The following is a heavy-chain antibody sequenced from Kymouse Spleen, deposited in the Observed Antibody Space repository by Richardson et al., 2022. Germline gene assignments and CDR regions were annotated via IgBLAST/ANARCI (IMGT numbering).Heavy chain of an antibody. Sequence: QLQLQESGPGLVKPSETLSLTCTVSGGSISSSSYYWGWIRQPPGKGLEWIGSIYYSGSTYYNPSLKSRVTISVDTSKNQFSLKLSSVTAADTAVYYCASSHYYDSSGYYPNWFDPWGQGTLVTVSS. J-gene: IGHJ5*02. CDR1: GGSISSSSYY. CDR2: IYYSGST. CDR3: ASSHYYDSSGYYPNWFDP. D-gene: IGHD3-22*01. V-gene: IGHV4-39*01.